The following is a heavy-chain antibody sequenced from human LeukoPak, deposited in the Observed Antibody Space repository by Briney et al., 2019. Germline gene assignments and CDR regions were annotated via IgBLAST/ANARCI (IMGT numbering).Heavy chain of an antibody. CDR1: GFTFSSYG. D-gene: IGHD1-26*01. CDR2: IRFDGSDD. J-gene: IGHJ4*02. CDR3: ARIIGISGTYPTDY. Sequence: GGSLRLSCAASGFTFSSYGMHWVRQAPGKGLEWVAFIRFDGSDDYYADSVKGRFTISRDNSKNTLYLQMNSLRAEDTAVYYCARIIGISGTYPTDYWGQGTLVTVSS. V-gene: IGHV3-30*02.